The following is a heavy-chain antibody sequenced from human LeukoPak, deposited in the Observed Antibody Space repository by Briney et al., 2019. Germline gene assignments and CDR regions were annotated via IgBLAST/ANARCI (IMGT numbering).Heavy chain of an antibody. Sequence: XWSWIRQSPXXGLQWIGELNDSGRPKYNPSLRNRVTMSQDTSENQFSLILNSLTAADTAVYFCARGGRFGEYFDFWGQGTLVAVSS. J-gene: IGHJ4*02. D-gene: IGHD2-21*01. CDR1: X. CDR3: ARGGRFGEYFDF. CDR2: LNDSGRP. V-gene: IGHV4-34*01.